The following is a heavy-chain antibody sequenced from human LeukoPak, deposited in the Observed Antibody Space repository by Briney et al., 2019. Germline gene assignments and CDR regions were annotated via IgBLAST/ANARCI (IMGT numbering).Heavy chain of an antibody. Sequence: ASVKVSCKASGYTFTGYYMHWVRQAPGQGLEWMGWINPNSGSTNYAQKFQGRVTMTRDTSISTAYMELSRLRSDDTAVYYCARAFGPYYYDSSGMRWGFQHWGQGTLVTVSS. CDR3: ARAFGPYYYDSSGMRWGFQH. CDR2: INPNSGST. CDR1: GYTFTGYY. V-gene: IGHV1-2*02. D-gene: IGHD3-22*01. J-gene: IGHJ1*01.